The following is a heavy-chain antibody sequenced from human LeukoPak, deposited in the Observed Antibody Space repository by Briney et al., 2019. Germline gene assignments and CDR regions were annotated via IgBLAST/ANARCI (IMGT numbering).Heavy chain of an antibody. Sequence: SGPTLVNPTQTLTLACTFPGFSLSTSGMCVSWIRQPPGKALEWLARIDWDDDKYYSTSLKTRLTISKDTSKNQVVLTMTNMDPVDTATYYCARIVLYYYDSSGYYYDYWGQGTLVTVSS. CDR3: ARIVLYYYDSSGYYYDY. D-gene: IGHD3-22*01. CDR2: IDWDDDK. V-gene: IGHV2-70*11. CDR1: GFSLSTSGMC. J-gene: IGHJ4*02.